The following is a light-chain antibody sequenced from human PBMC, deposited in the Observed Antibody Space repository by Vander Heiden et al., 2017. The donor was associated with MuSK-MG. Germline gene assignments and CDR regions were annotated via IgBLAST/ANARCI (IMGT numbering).Light chain of an antibody. Sequence: DIQMTQSPSSLSASVGDRVTITCRASQSISSYLNWYQQKPVKAPKLLIYAASSLLSGVPSRFSDSGPGTDFTLTIIRLQPEDFATYYCKLCESTPWTFGQGTKVEIK. CDR1: QSISSY. CDR3: KLCESTPWT. CDR2: AAS. J-gene: IGKJ1*01. V-gene: IGKV1-39*01.